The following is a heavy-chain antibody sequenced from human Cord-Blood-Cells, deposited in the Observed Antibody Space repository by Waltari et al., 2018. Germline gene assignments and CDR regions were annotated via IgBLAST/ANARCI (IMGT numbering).Heavy chain of an antibody. D-gene: IGHD7-27*01. CDR1: GFTFSNAW. J-gene: IGHJ4*02. CDR3: TTEPSQANWGSRPGY. V-gene: IGHV3-15*01. Sequence: EVQLVESGGGLVKPGGSLRLSCAASGFTFSNAWMSWGRQAPGKGLEWVGRIKSKTDGGTTDYAAPVKGRFTISRDDSKNTLYLQMNSLKTEDTAVYYCTTEPSQANWGSRPGYWGQGTLVTVSS. CDR2: IKSKTDGGTT.